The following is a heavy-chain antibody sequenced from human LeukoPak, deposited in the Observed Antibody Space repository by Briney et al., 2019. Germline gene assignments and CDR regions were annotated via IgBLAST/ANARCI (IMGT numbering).Heavy chain of an antibody. CDR1: GGSIISGDYY. D-gene: IGHD2-15*01. Sequence: SETLSLTCSLSGGSIISGDYYWSWIRQPPGQGLEWIGYIYRSGRTYYNPSLKSRVTISIDTSKNQFSLRLNSVTATDTAVYYCAGGYYFYYMDVWGNGTTVTVSS. J-gene: IGHJ6*03. CDR2: IYRSGRT. CDR3: AGGYYFYYMDV. V-gene: IGHV4-30-4*08.